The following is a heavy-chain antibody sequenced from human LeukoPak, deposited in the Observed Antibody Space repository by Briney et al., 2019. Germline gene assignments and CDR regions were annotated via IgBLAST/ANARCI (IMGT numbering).Heavy chain of an antibody. D-gene: IGHD3-10*01. CDR3: ARVTMVRGVIIWALRYYYYMDV. V-gene: IGHV3-23*01. J-gene: IGHJ6*03. CDR2: VSDSGGST. Sequence: PGGSLRLSCAASGFTFSSYAMSWVRQAPGKGLQWVSLVSDSGGSTYYADSVKGRITISRDNSKNTLYLQMNSLRAEDTAVYYCARVTMVRGVIIWALRYYYYMDVWGKGTTVTVSS. CDR1: GFTFSSYA.